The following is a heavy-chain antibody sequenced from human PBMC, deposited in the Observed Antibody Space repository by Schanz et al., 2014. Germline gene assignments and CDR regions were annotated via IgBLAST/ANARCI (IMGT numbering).Heavy chain of an antibody. CDR3: ARDFLLEQLGYSHYYYAMDV. Sequence: EVQLVQSGGGLVQPGGSLRLSCAASGFTFSSHWMHWVRQDPGKGLVWVARINSVGSNTDYADSVTGRFTISRDNAKNTLYLQMNSLRPEDTAVYYCARDFLLEQLGYSHYYYAMDVWGQGTTVTVSS. CDR2: INSVGSNT. CDR1: GFTFSSHW. J-gene: IGHJ6*02. V-gene: IGHV3-74*01. D-gene: IGHD2-15*01.